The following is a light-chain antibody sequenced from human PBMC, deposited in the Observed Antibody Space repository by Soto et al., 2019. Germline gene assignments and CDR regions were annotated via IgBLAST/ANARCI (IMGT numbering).Light chain of an antibody. CDR2: GAS. V-gene: IGKV3-20*01. CDR1: QSVSSSY. Sequence: EIVLTQSPGTLSLSPGERATLSCRASQSVSSSYLAWYQQKPGQAPRLLIYGASSWATGIPDRFSGSGSGTDFTLTISRLEPEDFAVYYCQQYGSSPGTFGQGTKVEI. CDR3: QQYGSSPGT. J-gene: IGKJ1*01.